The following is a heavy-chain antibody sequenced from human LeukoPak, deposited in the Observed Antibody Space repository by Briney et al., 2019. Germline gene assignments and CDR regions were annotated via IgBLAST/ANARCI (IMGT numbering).Heavy chain of an antibody. V-gene: IGHV4-59*08. CDR2: IYYSGST. CDR3: ARHSSWGWGNWFDP. D-gene: IGHD3-16*01. CDR1: GGSISSYY. Sequence: PSETLSLTCTVSGGSISSYYWSWIRQPPGKGLEWIGYIYYSGSTNYNPSLKSRVTISVDTSKNQFSLKLSSVTAADTAVYYCARHSSWGWGNWFDPWGQGTLVTVSS. J-gene: IGHJ5*02.